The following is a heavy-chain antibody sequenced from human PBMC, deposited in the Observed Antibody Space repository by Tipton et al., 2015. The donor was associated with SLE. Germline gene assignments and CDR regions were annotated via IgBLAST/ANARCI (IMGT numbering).Heavy chain of an antibody. CDR1: GDSISGHY. CDR2: ISDSGST. CDR3: ARDRPGGRAFDI. Sequence: TLSLTCTVSGDSISGHYRSWIRQPPGKGLDWIGYISDSGSTDYNPSLKSRVTISVDKSKSQFSLRLNSVTAADTAVYYCARDRPGGRAFDIWGQGTLVTLSS. J-gene: IGHJ3*02. D-gene: IGHD2-15*01. V-gene: IGHV4-59*11.